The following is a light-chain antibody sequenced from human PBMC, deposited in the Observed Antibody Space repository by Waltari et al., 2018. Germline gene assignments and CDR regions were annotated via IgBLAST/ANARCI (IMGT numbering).Light chain of an antibody. CDR3: QSYDSSLSGSV. CDR1: SSNIGACYD. V-gene: IGLV1-40*01. Sequence: QSRLTQPPSVSGAPGQRVTISCTGSSSNIGACYDVHWYQLLPGTAPKLPIYGNRNRPSGVPDRFSGSKSGTSASLAITGLQAEDEAGYYCQSYDSSLSGSVFGGGTKLTVL. CDR2: GNR. J-gene: IGLJ2*01.